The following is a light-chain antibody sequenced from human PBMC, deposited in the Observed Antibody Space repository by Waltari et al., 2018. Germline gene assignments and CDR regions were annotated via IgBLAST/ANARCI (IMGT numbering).Light chain of an antibody. CDR1: RSNIGSNY. CDR2: RNN. CDR3: AAWDDSLSGGV. V-gene: IGLV1-47*01. Sequence: SVLTQPPSASGTPGQRVTIPCSGSRSNIGSNYVYWYQQLPGTAPKLLIYRNNQRPSGVPDRFSGSKSGTSASLAISGLRSEDEADYYCAAWDDSLSGGVFGTGTKVTVL. J-gene: IGLJ1*01.